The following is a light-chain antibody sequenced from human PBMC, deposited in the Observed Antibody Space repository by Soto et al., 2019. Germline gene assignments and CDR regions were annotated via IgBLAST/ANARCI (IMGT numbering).Light chain of an antibody. CDR1: QGIRND. J-gene: IGKJ4*01. Sequence: AIQMTQSPSSLSASVGDRVTITCRASQGIRNDLGWYQQKPGKAPKLLIYAASSLQSGVPSRFSGSGSGTDFTLTISSPQPEDFATDYCLQDYNYPLTFGGGTKVEIK. CDR3: LQDYNYPLT. V-gene: IGKV1-6*01. CDR2: AAS.